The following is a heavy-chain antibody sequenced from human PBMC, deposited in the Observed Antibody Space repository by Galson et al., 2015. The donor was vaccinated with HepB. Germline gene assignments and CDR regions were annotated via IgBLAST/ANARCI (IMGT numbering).Heavy chain of an antibody. CDR1: GGSFSGYY. CDR3: ARGGYDFWSGYPRVSRAFDI. Sequence: LSLTCAVYGGSFSGYYWSWIRQPPGKGLEWIGAINHSGSTNYNPSLKSRVTISVDTSKNQFSLKLSSVTAADTAVYYCARGGYDFWSGYPRVSRAFDIWGQGTMVTVSS. V-gene: IGHV4-34*01. CDR2: INHSGST. D-gene: IGHD3-3*01. J-gene: IGHJ3*02.